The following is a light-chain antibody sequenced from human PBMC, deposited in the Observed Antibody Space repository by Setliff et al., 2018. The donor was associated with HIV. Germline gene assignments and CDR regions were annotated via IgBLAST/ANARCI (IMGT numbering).Light chain of an antibody. J-gene: IGLJ1*01. Sequence: QSALTQFASVSGSPGQSITISCTGTSSDVGSYNLVSWYQQHPGKAPKLMIYEVTKRPSGISHRFSGSKSGNTASLTISGLQAEDEAEYYCCSYAGSSTFVFGTGTK. V-gene: IGLV2-23*02. CDR1: SSDVGSYNL. CDR3: CSYAGSSTFV. CDR2: EVT.